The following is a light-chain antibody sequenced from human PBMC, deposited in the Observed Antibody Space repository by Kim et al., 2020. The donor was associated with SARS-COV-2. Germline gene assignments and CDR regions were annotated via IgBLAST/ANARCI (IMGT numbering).Light chain of an antibody. V-gene: IGLV2-11*01. Sequence: QSALTQPRSVSGSPGQSVTISCTGTSSDVGGYNYVSWYQLHPGKAPKLMIYAVSKRPSGVPDRFSGSKSGNTASLTISGLQAEDEADYYCSSYTSSRTLVFGGGTQLTVL. CDR3: SSYTSSRTLV. CDR2: AVS. J-gene: IGLJ2*01. CDR1: SSDVGGYNY.